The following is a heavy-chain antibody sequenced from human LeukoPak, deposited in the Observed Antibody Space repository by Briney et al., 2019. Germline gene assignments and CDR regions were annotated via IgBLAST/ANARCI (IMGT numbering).Heavy chain of an antibody. CDR1: GGSASSGSYY. Sequence: SETLSLTCTVSGGSASSGSYYWSWIRQPPGKGLEWIGYIYYSGSTNYNPSLKSRVTISVDTSKNQFSLKLSSVTAADTAVYYCARGLGYCSGGSCYYYYGMDVWRKGTTVTVSS. D-gene: IGHD2-15*01. V-gene: IGHV4-61*01. J-gene: IGHJ6*04. CDR3: ARGLGYCSGGSCYYYYGMDV. CDR2: IYYSGST.